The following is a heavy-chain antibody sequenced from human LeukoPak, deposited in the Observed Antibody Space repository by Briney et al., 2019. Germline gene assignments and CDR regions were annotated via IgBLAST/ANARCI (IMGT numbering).Heavy chain of an antibody. CDR3: ARDSTTVTTGVWYNWFDP. J-gene: IGHJ5*02. CDR2: ISAYNGNT. Sequence: ASVKVSCKASGYTFTSYGISWVRQAPGQGLEWMGWISAYNGNTNYAQKLQGRVTMTTDTSTSTAYMELRSLRSDDTAVYYCARDSTTVTTGVWYNWFDPWGQGTLVTVSS. CDR1: GYTFTSYG. V-gene: IGHV1-18*01. D-gene: IGHD4-17*01.